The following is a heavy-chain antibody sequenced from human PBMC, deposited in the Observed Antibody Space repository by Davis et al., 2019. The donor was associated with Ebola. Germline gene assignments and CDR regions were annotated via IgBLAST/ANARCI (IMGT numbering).Heavy chain of an antibody. CDR3: AKDPLASDASGCIDY. V-gene: IGHV3-30*18. J-gene: IGHJ4*02. Sequence: GESLKISCVASGFNFKTYSMHWVRQAPGKGLEWVALISYDGRNEYYADSVKGRFTISRDNSRNTVYLQMSSLRAEDTAAYYCAKDPLASDASGCIDYWGQGTLVTVSS. CDR1: GFNFKTYS. CDR2: ISYDGRNE. D-gene: IGHD2-15*01.